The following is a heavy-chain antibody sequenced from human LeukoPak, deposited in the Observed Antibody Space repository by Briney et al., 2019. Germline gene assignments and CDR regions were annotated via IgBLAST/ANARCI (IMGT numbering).Heavy chain of an antibody. V-gene: IGHV4-39*07. CDR2: TYYSGST. Sequence: SETLSLTCTVSGGSISSSSYYWGWIRQPPGKGLEWIGSTYYSGSTYYNPSLKSRVTISVDTSKNQFSLKLSSVTAADTAVYYCARVRTGYDDYWGQGTLVTVSS. D-gene: IGHD6-13*01. CDR3: ARVRTGYDDY. CDR1: GGSISSSSYY. J-gene: IGHJ4*02.